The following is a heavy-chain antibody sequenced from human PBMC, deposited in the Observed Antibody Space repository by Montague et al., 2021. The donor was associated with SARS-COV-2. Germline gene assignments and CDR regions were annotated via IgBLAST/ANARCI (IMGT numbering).Heavy chain of an antibody. Sequence: SLRLSCAASGFTFSSYWMSGVRQAPGKGLEWVANIKQDGSEKYYVDSVKGRFTISKDNAKNSLYLQMNSLRAEDTAVYYCARMGSSWYVRYYYYYGMDVWGQGTTVTVSS. V-gene: IGHV3-7*01. CDR2: IKQDGSEK. CDR3: ARMGSSWYVRYYYYYGMDV. J-gene: IGHJ6*02. CDR1: GFTFSSYW. D-gene: IGHD6-13*01.